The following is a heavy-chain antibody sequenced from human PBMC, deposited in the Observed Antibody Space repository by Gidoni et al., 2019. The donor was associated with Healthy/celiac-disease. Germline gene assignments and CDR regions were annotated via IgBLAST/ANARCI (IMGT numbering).Heavy chain of an antibody. J-gene: IGHJ4*02. CDR1: GFTFDDYA. D-gene: IGHD3-16*02. Sequence: EVQLVESGGGLVQHGRSLRLSCAASGFTFDDYAMHWVRQAPGKGLEGVSGISWNSGSIGYADSVKGRFTISRDNANNSLYLQMNSLRAEDTALYYCAKTHWGGLGELSSHDNYFDYWGQGTLVTVSS. CDR2: ISWNSGSI. CDR3: AKTHWGGLGELSSHDNYFDY. V-gene: IGHV3-9*01.